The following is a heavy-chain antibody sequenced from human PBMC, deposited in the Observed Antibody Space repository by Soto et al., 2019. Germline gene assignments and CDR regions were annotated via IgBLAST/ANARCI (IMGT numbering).Heavy chain of an antibody. CDR3: ARPIAAADTRWFDP. CDR2: IKQNGSEK. V-gene: IGHV3-7*05. J-gene: IGHJ5*02. CDR1: GFTFSSYG. D-gene: IGHD6-13*01. Sequence: GGSLRLSCAASGFTFSSYGMSWVRQAPGKGLEWVANIKQNGSEKYYVDSVKGRFTISRDNAKNSLYLQMNSLRAEDTAVYYCARPIAAADTRWFDPWGQGTLVTVSS.